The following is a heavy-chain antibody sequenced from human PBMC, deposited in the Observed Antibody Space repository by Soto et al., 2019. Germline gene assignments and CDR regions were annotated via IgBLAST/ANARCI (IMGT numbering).Heavy chain of an antibody. Sequence: GESLKISCKGSGCSFTSYWISWVRQMPGKGLEWMGRIDPSDSYTNYSPSFQGHVTISADKSISTAYLQWSSLKASDTAMYYCARLNVDTADYYYYYGMDVWGQGTTVTVSS. V-gene: IGHV5-10-1*01. CDR1: GCSFTSYW. D-gene: IGHD5-18*01. CDR2: IDPSDSYT. J-gene: IGHJ6*02. CDR3: ARLNVDTADYYYYYGMDV.